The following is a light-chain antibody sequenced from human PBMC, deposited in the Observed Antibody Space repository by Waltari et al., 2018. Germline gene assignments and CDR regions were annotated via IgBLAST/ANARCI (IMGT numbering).Light chain of an antibody. CDR3: QQYYSTPPT. Sequence: DIVMTQSPDSLVVSWGERATINCKSSQSVLYSSNNKNYLAWYQQKPGQPPKLLIYWASTRESGVPDRFSGSGSGTDFTLTISSLQAEDVAVYYCQQYYSTPPTFGGGTKVEIK. CDR2: WAS. V-gene: IGKV4-1*01. J-gene: IGKJ4*01. CDR1: QSVLYSSNNKNY.